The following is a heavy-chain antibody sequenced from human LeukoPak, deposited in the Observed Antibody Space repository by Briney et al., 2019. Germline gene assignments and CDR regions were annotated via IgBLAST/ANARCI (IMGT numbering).Heavy chain of an antibody. V-gene: IGHV4-28*03. D-gene: IGHD5-24*01. CDR2: IYYSGTT. CDR3: ARVVDHGYSDY. CDR1: IHSISSSNW. Sequence: TSETLSLTCAVSIHSISSSNWWGWIRQPPGKGLEWIGNIYYSGTTYYNPSLKSRVTMSVDTSKNQFSLKLSSVTAADTAVYYCARVVDHGYSDYWGLGTLVTVSS. J-gene: IGHJ4*02.